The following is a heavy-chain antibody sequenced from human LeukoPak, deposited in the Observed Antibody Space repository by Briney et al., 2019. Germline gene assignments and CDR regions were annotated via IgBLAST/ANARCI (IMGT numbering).Heavy chain of an antibody. Sequence: PGGSLRLSCAASGFTFSNAWMSWVRQAPGKRLEWVSSISGSGGSTYYADSVKGRFTISRDNSKNTLYLQMNSLRAEDTAVYYCAKLLVGATNGALASFDFWGQGTLVTVSS. V-gene: IGHV3-23*01. D-gene: IGHD1-26*01. J-gene: IGHJ4*02. CDR1: GFTFSNAW. CDR3: AKLLVGATNGALASFDF. CDR2: ISGSGGST.